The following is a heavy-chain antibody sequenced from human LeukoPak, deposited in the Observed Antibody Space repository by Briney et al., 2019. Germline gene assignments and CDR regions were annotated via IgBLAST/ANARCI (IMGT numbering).Heavy chain of an antibody. Sequence: GGSLRLSCAASAFTFSDYSMNWVRQAPGRGLEWISYISGRSSTMYYADSVRGRFTISRDNAKNSMYLQMTSLRAEDTAVYYCARDRLTSGSYFFDYWGQGTLVTVSS. V-gene: IGHV3-48*01. CDR2: ISGRSSTM. J-gene: IGHJ4*02. CDR1: AFTFSDYS. D-gene: IGHD1-26*01. CDR3: ARDRLTSGSYFFDY.